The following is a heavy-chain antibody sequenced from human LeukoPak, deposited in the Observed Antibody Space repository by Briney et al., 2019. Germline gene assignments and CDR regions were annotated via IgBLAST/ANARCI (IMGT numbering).Heavy chain of an antibody. J-gene: IGHJ5*02. Sequence: ASVKVSCKASGYSFTRYDINRVRQATGQGLEWMGWMNPNNGHTGYAQKFQGRVAMTRSTSTNTAYMELSGLRSEDTAVYYCAAAWYCDNASCRLRTGFDPWGQGTLVTVSS. D-gene: IGHD2-2*01. V-gene: IGHV1-8*01. CDR2: MNPNNGHT. CDR3: AAAWYCDNASCRLRTGFDP. CDR1: GYSFTRYD.